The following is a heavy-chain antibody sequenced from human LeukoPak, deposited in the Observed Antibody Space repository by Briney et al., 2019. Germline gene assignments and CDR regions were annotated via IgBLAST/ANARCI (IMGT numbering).Heavy chain of an antibody. Sequence: PGGSLRLSCAASGLTFSSYVMSWLRQAPAKGLEWVSMIPRGGGRTFHADFVKGRFTISRDNSKKTVHLQLTSLTAGHPAVYYFTKDHPDCRGTSCLLFDSWRQGTLVTVSS. CDR3: TKDHPDCRGTSCLLFDS. CDR1: GLTFSSYV. J-gene: IGHJ4*02. V-gene: IGHV3-23*01. D-gene: IGHD2-2*01. CDR2: IPRGGGRT.